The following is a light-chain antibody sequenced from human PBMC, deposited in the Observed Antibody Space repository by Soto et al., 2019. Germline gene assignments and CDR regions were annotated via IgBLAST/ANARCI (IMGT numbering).Light chain of an antibody. Sequence: EIVLTQSPGSLSLSPGERATLSCRASQSVSSNYLAWYQQKPGQAPRLLIYGASSRATGIPDRFSGSGSGTDYTRTISRLEPEDFAVDYCQQYGGSPRTFGQGTKVEIK. CDR1: QSVSSNY. J-gene: IGKJ1*01. V-gene: IGKV3-20*01. CDR3: QQYGGSPRT. CDR2: GAS.